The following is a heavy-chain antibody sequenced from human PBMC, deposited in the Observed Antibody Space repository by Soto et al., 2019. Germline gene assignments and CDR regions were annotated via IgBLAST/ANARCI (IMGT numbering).Heavy chain of an antibody. D-gene: IGHD1-1*01. J-gene: IGHJ3*02. CDR2: ISSSSTYI. CDR3: ARRMYEIQQKGAFDI. V-gene: IGHV3-21*01. Sequence: PGGSLRLSCAASGFSFRSYSMNWVRQAPGKGLEWVSSISSSSTYIYYADSVKGRFTISRDNAKNSLYLQMNSLRAEDTAVYYCARRMYEIQQKGAFDIWGQGTMVTVSS. CDR1: GFSFRSYS.